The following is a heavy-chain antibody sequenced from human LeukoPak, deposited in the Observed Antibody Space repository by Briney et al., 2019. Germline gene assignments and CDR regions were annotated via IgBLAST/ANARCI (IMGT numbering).Heavy chain of an antibody. V-gene: IGHV3-33*01. Sequence: PGGSLRLSCAASGFTFSSYGMHWVRQAPGKGLEWVAVIWYDGSNKYYADSVKGRFTTSRDNSKNTLYLQMNSLRAEDTAVYYCARDLLLSSGYYYGVDYWGQGTLVTVSS. CDR3: ARDLLLSSGYYYGVDY. D-gene: IGHD3-22*01. J-gene: IGHJ4*02. CDR1: GFTFSSYG. CDR2: IWYDGSNK.